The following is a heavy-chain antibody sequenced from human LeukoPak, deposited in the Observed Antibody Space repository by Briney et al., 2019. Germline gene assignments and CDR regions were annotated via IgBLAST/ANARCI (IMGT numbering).Heavy chain of an antibody. Sequence: PGGSLRLSCAASGFTFSSYAMSWVRQAPGKGLEWVSAISGSGGSTYYADSVKGRFTISRDNSKNTLYLQMNSLRAEDTAVYYCAKDGRRHKLFFKYYYYGMDVWGQGTTVTVSS. D-gene: IGHD3-3*01. CDR2: ISGSGGST. CDR3: AKDGRRHKLFFKYYYYGMDV. V-gene: IGHV3-23*01. CDR1: GFTFSSYA. J-gene: IGHJ6*02.